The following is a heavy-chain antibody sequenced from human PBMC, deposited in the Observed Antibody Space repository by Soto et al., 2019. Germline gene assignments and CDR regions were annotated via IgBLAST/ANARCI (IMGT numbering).Heavy chain of an antibody. J-gene: IGHJ3*02. CDR1: GFTFSSYG. V-gene: IGHV3-33*01. Sequence: GGSLRLSCAASGFTFSSYGMHWVRQAPGKGLEWVAVIWYDGSNKYYADSVKGRFTISRDNSKNTLYLQMNSLRAEDTAVYYCARDAQAIFGVVIDAFDIWGQGTMVTVSS. D-gene: IGHD3-3*01. CDR3: ARDAQAIFGVVIDAFDI. CDR2: IWYDGSNK.